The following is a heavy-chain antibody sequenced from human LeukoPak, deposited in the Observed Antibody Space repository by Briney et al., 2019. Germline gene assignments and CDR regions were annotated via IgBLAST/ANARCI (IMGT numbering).Heavy chain of an antibody. CDR3: ARGRRWAAAEIVY. CDR1: GGSISTYY. D-gene: IGHD6-13*01. CDR2: IYSSGST. V-gene: IGHV4-4*07. J-gene: IGHJ4*02. Sequence: SETLSLTCTVSGGSISTYYWSWIRQPAGKGLEWIGRIYSSGSTNYNPSLKSRVTMSVDTSKNQFSLKLISVTAADTAVYYCARGRRWAAAEIVYWGQGTLVTVSS.